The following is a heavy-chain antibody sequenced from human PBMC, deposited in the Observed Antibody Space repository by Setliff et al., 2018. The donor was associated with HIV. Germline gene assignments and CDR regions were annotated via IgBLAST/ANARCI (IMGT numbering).Heavy chain of an antibody. CDR2: ISTYNRDT. Sequence: ASVKVSCKVSGYTFLSYGISWVRQAPGQGLEWMGWISTYNRDTNSAQKFEDRLSLSTNSSTRTAYMEVRSLRSDDTAVYYCAREPSGWYSKDNWFDPWGQGTLVTVSS. CDR1: GYTFLSYG. J-gene: IGHJ5*02. D-gene: IGHD6-19*01. V-gene: IGHV1-18*01. CDR3: AREPSGWYSKDNWFDP.